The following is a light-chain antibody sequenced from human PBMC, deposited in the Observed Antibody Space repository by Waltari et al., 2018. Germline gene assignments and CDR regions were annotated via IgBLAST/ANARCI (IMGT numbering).Light chain of an antibody. J-gene: IGKJ3*01. CDR1: QSISSY. CDR3: QQSYSTLFT. V-gene: IGKV1-39*01. Sequence: DIQITQSPSTLSASVGDRVTITCRASQSISSYLNWYQQKPGKAPKPLIYAASSLQSGVPSRFSGSGSGTDFTLTISSLQPEDFATYYCQQSYSTLFTFGPGTKVDIK. CDR2: AAS.